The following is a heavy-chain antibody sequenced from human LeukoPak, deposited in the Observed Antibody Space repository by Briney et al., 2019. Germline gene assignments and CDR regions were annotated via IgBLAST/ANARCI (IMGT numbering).Heavy chain of an antibody. J-gene: IGHJ4*02. V-gene: IGHV3-23*01. D-gene: IGHD6-19*01. CDR1: GFTFSSYA. Sequence: GGSLRPSCAASGFTFSSYAMSWVRQAPGKGLEWVSGISGSGGGTYYAGSVKGRFTISRDNSKNTLYLQMNSLRADDTAVYYCARDFSSGWCIDYWGQGTLVTVSS. CDR2: ISGSGGGT. CDR3: ARDFSSGWCIDY.